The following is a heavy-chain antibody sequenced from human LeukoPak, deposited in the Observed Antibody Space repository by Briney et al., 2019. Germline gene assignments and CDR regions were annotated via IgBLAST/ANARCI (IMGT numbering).Heavy chain of an antibody. Sequence: SETLSLTCTVSGGSISPYYWSWIRQPPGKGLEWIGYIYYSGSTNYNPSLKSRVTISLDTSKNQFTLRLSSVTAADTAVYYCARRSLGLPIAAAVRKRCYAFDIWGQGTMVTVSS. CDR3: ARRSLGLPIAAAVRKRCYAFDI. D-gene: IGHD6-13*01. CDR2: IYYSGST. J-gene: IGHJ3*02. CDR1: GGSISPYY. V-gene: IGHV4-59*12.